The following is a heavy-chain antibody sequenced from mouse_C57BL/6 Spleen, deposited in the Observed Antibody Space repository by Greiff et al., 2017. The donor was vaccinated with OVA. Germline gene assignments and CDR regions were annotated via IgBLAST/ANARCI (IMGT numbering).Heavy chain of an antibody. J-gene: IGHJ3*01. CDR2: INPYNGGT. V-gene: IGHV1-19*01. Sequence: EVQLQQSGPVLVKPGASVKMSCKASGYTFTDYYMNWVKQSHGKSLEWIGVINPYNGGTSYNQKFKGKATLTVDKSSSTAYMELNSLTSEDSAVYYCARGDYGNYVWFAYWGQGTLVTVSA. CDR1: GYTFTDYY. CDR3: ARGDYGNYVWFAY. D-gene: IGHD2-1*01.